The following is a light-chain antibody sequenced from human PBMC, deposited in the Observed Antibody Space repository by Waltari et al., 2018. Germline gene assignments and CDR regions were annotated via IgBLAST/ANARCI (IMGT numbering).Light chain of an antibody. Sequence: QSALTQPPPVSGSPGQSVTISCTGTRTDVGGYSRVSCYQPPPGSAPKVIIYEVNKRPSGVPDRFSGSKSGNTASLTISGLQPEDEADYYCSSYTSSTTLVFGGGTSLTVL. CDR2: EVN. J-gene: IGLJ3*02. CDR3: SSYTSSTTLV. CDR1: RTDVGGYSR. V-gene: IGLV2-18*02.